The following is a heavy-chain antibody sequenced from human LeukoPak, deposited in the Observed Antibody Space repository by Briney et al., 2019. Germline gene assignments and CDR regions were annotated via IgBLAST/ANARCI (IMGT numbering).Heavy chain of an antibody. CDR2: IRSKPSSYTT. D-gene: IGHD2-15*01. Sequence: GXXTLSCAASGFDFSGFYMHWVRQXSGRGREWVXLIRSKPSSYTTVYAASVKGRFTISRDDSKNPAYLQMNSLKAEDTAVYYCTRQDCSGGSCSYVDYWGQGTLVTVSS. J-gene: IGHJ4*02. CDR3: TRQDCSGGSCSYVDY. CDR1: GFDFSGFY. V-gene: IGHV3-73*01.